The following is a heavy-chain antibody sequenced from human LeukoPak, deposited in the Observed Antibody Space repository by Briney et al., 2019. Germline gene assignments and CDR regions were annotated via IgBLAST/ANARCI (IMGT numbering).Heavy chain of an antibody. CDR3: ARALPYGGKGFDY. Sequence: SGTLSLTCAVYGGSFSGYYWSWIRQPPGKGLEWIGEINHSGSTNYNPSLKSRVTISVDTSKNQFSLKLSSVTAADTAVYYCARALPYGGKGFDYWGQGTLVTVSS. CDR2: INHSGST. CDR1: GGSFSGYY. V-gene: IGHV4-34*01. J-gene: IGHJ4*02. D-gene: IGHD4-23*01.